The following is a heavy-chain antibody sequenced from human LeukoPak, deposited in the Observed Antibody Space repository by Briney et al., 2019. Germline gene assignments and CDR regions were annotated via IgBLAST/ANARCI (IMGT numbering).Heavy chain of an antibody. CDR2: IYTSGST. V-gene: IGHV4-4*07. D-gene: IGHD3-3*01. J-gene: IGHJ6*03. CDR3: ARDVGDFWSGYYTDYYYYTDV. Sequence: SETLSLTCTVSGGSISSYYWSWIRQPAGKGLEWIGRIYTSGSTNYNPSLKSRVTMSVDTSKNQFSLKLSSVTAADTAVYYCARDVGDFWSGYYTDYYYYTDVWGKGTTVTVSS. CDR1: GGSISSYY.